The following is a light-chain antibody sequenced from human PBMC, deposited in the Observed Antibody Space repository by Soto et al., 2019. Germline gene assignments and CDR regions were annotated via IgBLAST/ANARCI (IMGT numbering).Light chain of an antibody. CDR1: KLGDKY. CDR2: QDN. V-gene: IGLV3-1*01. J-gene: IGLJ2*01. CDR3: QTWDSSTVV. Sequence: SYELTQPPSVSVSPGQTASIPCSGDKLGDKYASWYQQKPGQSPVLLIYQDNKRPSGIPERFSGSISGNTATLTISGTQAMDEADYYCQTWDSSTVVFGGGTQLTVL.